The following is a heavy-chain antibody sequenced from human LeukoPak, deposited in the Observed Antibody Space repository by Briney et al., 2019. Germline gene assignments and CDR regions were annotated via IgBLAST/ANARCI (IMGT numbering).Heavy chain of an antibody. J-gene: IGHJ4*02. D-gene: IGHD3-10*01. CDR1: GVTFSNYA. Sequence: PGGSLRLSCAASGVTFSNYAMSWVRQAPGKGLEWVSGVSVSGAHYADSVKGRFTVSRDSSKETLYLQLNSLRPEDTAVYYCAKDSNSVIMWFENWGQGTLVTVSS. CDR3: AKDSNSVIMWFEN. CDR2: VSVSGA. V-gene: IGHV3-23*01.